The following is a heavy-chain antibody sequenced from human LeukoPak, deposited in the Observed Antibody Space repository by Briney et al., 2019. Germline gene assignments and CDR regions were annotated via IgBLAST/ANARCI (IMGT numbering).Heavy chain of an antibody. CDR1: GFTFSTYP. Sequence: GGALRLPCAASGFTFSTYPMSWVRQAPRKGLEGVSPISGSGSHTYYAGPVKSRFTLCRDNSKNTLYRQMNILRVEDTAVYYCAKDRPNYYDSTGHYYRRDGDYWGQGTLVTVSS. CDR3: AKDRPNYYDSTGHYYRRDGDY. D-gene: IGHD3-22*01. J-gene: IGHJ4*02. CDR2: ISGSGSHT. V-gene: IGHV3-23*01.